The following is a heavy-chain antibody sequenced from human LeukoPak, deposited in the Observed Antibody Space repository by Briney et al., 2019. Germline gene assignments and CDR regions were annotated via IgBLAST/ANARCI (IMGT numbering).Heavy chain of an antibody. V-gene: IGHV4-39*07. Sequence: PSETLSLTCTVSGGSISSYYWGWIRQPPGKGLEWIGSIYYSGSTYYNPSLKSRVTISVDTSKNQFSLKLSSVTAADTAVYYCARGAPTMVRGVSHWGQGTLVTVSS. D-gene: IGHD3-10*01. CDR2: IYYSGST. J-gene: IGHJ4*02. CDR3: ARGAPTMVRGVSH. CDR1: GGSISSYY.